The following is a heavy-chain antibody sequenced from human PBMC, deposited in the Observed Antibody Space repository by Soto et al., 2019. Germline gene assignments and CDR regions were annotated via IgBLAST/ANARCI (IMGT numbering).Heavy chain of an antibody. CDR1: GFTFSSYA. CDR3: ARYIPGVRYYGMDV. V-gene: IGHV3-23*01. J-gene: IGHJ6*02. CDR2: IGESGTPT. Sequence: EVQLLESGGGLVQPGGSLRLSCAASGFTFSSYAMKWVRQAPGKGLEWVSLIGESGTPTYYADSVEGRFTISRDNCGNRLLLEMYSLRAEDVAVYDCARYIPGVRYYGMDVWCRGTTVTVCS. D-gene: IGHD2-2*01.